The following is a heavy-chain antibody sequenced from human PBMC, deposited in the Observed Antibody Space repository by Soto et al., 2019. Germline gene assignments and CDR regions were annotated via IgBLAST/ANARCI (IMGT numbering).Heavy chain of an antibody. V-gene: IGHV4-30-2*01. CDR2: SYHSGST. CDR1: GGSISSGGYS. Sequence: QLQLQESGSGLVKPSQTLSLTCAVSGGSISSGGYSWSWIRQPPGKGLEWIGYSYHSGSTYYNPSLKSRVTISVDRSKNQFSLKLSSVTAADTAVYYCASGYCSGGSCYPGAFDYWGQGTLVTVSS. CDR3: ASGYCSGGSCYPGAFDY. D-gene: IGHD2-15*01. J-gene: IGHJ4*02.